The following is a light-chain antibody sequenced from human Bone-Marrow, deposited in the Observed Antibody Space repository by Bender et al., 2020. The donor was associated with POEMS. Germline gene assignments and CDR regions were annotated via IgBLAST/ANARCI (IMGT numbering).Light chain of an antibody. J-gene: IGLJ1*01. CDR1: SRDLGDYNS. CDR2: DVN. V-gene: IGLV2-14*01. Sequence: QSALTQPPSASGSLGQSVTISCTGTSRDLGDYNSVSWYQQHPGKAPKLMIYDVNNRPSGVSNRFSGSRSGNTASLTISGLQAEDEADYFCTSFTTTNAYVFGTGTKVTVL. CDR3: TSFTTTNAYV.